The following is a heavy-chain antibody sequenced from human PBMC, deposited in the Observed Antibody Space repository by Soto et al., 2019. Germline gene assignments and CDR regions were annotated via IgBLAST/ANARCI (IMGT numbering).Heavy chain of an antibody. CDR2: VYYSGTT. CDR1: GVSIRNGDYY. J-gene: IGHJ6*02. CDR3: ARQRPTEGRWEFANYYGMDV. Sequence: PSETLSLICAVSGVSIRNGDYYWGWIRQPPGKGLAWIGYVYYSGTTYSHPSLNSRVSFSVDTSENQFSLRLTSVTAADTAVYYCARQRPTEGRWEFANYYGMDVWGQGTPVTVSS. D-gene: IGHD1-26*01. V-gene: IGHV4-30-4*01.